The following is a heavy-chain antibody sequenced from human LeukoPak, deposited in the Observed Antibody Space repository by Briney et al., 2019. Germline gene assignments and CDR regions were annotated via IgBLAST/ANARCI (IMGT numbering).Heavy chain of an antibody. V-gene: IGHV4-59*01. D-gene: IGHD2-15*01. J-gene: IGHJ5*02. Sequence: PSETLSLTCTVSGGSISSYYWSWIRQPPGKGLEWIGYIYYSGSTNYNPSLKSRVTISVDTSKNQFSLKLSSVTAADTAVYYCARVGCNGGSCYGRWFDPWGQGTLVTVSS. CDR2: IYYSGST. CDR1: GGSISSYY. CDR3: ARVGCNGGSCYGRWFDP.